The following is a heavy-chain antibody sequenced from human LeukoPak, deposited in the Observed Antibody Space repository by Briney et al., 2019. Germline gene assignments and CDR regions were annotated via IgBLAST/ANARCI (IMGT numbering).Heavy chain of an antibody. Sequence: SETLSLTCTVSGASISRTTYYWGWFRQPPGKGLEWIGTRFYRGDTYYNPSLKSRVTISVDTSKNQFSLKLSSVTAADTAVYYCASFKYSSRWYSHWFDPWGQGTLVTVSS. CDR1: GASISRTTYY. CDR3: ASFKYSSRWYSHWFDP. V-gene: IGHV4-39*07. D-gene: IGHD6-13*01. J-gene: IGHJ5*02. CDR2: RFYRGDT.